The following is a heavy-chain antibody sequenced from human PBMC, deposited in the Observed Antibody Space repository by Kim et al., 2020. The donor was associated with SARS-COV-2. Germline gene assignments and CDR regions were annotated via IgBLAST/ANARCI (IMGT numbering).Heavy chain of an antibody. CDR1: GGSISSGGYY. V-gene: IGHV4-31*03. CDR3: ARGGGGYCSGGSCYSDGFDI. J-gene: IGHJ3*02. CDR2: IYYSGST. Sequence: SETLSLTCTVSGGSISSGGYYWSWIRQHPGKGLEWIGYIYYSGSTYYNPSLKSRVTISVDTSKNQFSLKLSSVTAADTAVYYCARGGGGYCSGGSCYSDGFDIWGQGKMVTVSS. D-gene: IGHD2-15*01.